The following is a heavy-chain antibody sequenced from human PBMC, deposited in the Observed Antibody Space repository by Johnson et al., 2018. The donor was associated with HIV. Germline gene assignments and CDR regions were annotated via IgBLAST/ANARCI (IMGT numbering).Heavy chain of an antibody. CDR3: ARARWRVDDAFDI. CDR1: GFTFSSYA. Sequence: QVQLVESGGGVVQPGRSLRLSCAASGFTFSSYAMHWVRQAPGKGLEWVAVISYDGSNKYYADSVKGRFTISRDNSKNTLYLQMNSLRAEDTAVYYCARARWRVDDAFDIWGQGTMVTVYS. CDR2: ISYDGSNK. D-gene: IGHD4-23*01. V-gene: IGHV3-30-3*01. J-gene: IGHJ3*02.